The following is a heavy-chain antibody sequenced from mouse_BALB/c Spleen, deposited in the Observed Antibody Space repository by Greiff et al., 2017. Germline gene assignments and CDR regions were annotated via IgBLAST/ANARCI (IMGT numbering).Heavy chain of an antibody. CDR2: INPSTGYT. CDR1: GYTFTSYW. Sequence: QAQLKESGAELAKPGASVKMSCKASGYTFTSYWMHWVKQRPGQGLEWIGYINPSTGYTEYNQKFKDKATLTADKSSSTAYMQLSSLTSEDSAVYYCARSLDYYAMDYWGQGTSVTVSS. J-gene: IGHJ4*01. CDR3: ARSLDYYAMDY. V-gene: IGHV1-7*01. D-gene: IGHD6-2*01.